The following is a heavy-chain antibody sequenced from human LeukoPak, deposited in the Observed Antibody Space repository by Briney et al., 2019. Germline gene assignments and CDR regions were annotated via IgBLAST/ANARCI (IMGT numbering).Heavy chain of an antibody. J-gene: IGHJ4*02. V-gene: IGHV4-38-2*01. CDR1: GYSISSGYY. CDR2: IYHSGST. D-gene: IGHD4-23*01. Sequence: SETLSLTCAVSGYSISSGYYWGWTRQPPGKGLEWIGSIYHSGSTYYNPSLKSRVTISVDTSKNQFSLKLSSVTAADTAVYYCARQGNEVTNIDYWGQGTLVTVSS. CDR3: ARQGNEVTNIDY.